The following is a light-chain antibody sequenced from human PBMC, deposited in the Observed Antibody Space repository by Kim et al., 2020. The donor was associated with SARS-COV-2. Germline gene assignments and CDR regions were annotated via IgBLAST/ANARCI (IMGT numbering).Light chain of an antibody. CDR2: DTG. CDR1: TGPVTSGHF. J-gene: IGLJ2*01. V-gene: IGLV7-46*01. CDR3: LLSYSDSRV. Sequence: PGGTVTLTGDSSTGPVTSGHFPYWFQQKPGQAPTTLILDTGNRHSWSPARCSGSLLGGKAALTLSAARPEDEADYYCLLSYSDSRVFGGGTQLTVL.